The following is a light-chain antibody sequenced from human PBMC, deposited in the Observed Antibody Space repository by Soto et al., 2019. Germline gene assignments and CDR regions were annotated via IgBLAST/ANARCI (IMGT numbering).Light chain of an antibody. CDR1: QSVSSSF. CDR3: QQYDNSPLT. CDR2: GAS. V-gene: IGKV3-20*01. Sequence: EIVLTQSPGTLSLSPGERATLSCRASQSVSSSFLAWYQQKPGQAPRLLIYGASSRATGIPDRFSGSGSGTAFTLTISRLEPEDFAVDYCQQYDNSPLTFGGGTKVEIK. J-gene: IGKJ4*01.